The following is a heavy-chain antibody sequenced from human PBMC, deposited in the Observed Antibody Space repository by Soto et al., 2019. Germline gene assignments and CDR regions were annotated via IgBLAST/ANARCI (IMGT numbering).Heavy chain of an antibody. CDR2: ISGSGGST. J-gene: IGHJ4*02. D-gene: IGHD6-6*01. V-gene: IGHV3-23*01. CDR1: GFTFSSYA. Sequence: EVQLLESGGGLVQPGGSLRLSCAASGFTFSSYAMSWVRQAPGKGLAWVSAISGSGGSTYYADSVKGRFTISRDNSKNTLYLQMNSLRAEDTAVYYSAKDEYSSSPFDYWGQGTLVTVSS. CDR3: AKDEYSSSPFDY.